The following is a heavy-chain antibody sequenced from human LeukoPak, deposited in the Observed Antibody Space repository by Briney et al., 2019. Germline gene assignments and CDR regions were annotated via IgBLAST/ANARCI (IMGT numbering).Heavy chain of an antibody. CDR1: GGSISIYY. CDR3: VRDRELNY. CDR2: TYNSGST. V-gene: IGHV4-59*01. J-gene: IGHJ4*02. D-gene: IGHD3-10*01. Sequence: SETLSLPCTVSGGSISIYYWSWIRQPPGKGLEWLGYTYNSGSTLYNPSLKSRVTISVDTSRNEFSLRLTSVTAADAAVYYCVRDRELNYWGQGTLVTVSS.